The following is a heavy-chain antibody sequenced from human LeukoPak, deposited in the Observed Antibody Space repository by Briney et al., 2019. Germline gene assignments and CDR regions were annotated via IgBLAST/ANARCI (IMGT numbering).Heavy chain of an antibody. J-gene: IGHJ4*02. CDR1: GFTFDDYA. CDR3: AKLGGSGSYHLDY. D-gene: IGHD1-26*01. V-gene: IGHV3-9*01. CDR2: ISWNSGSI. Sequence: GGSLRLSCAASGFTFDDYAMHWVRQAPGKGLEWVSGISWNSGSIGYADSVKGRFTISRDNAKNSLYLQMNSLRAEDTAVYYCAKLGGSGSYHLDYWGQGTLVTVSS.